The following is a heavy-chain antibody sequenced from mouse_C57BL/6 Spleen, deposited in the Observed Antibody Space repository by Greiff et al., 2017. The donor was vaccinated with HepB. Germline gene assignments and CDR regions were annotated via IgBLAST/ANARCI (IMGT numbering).Heavy chain of an antibody. CDR1: GFTFSDYG. CDR2: ISSGSSTI. CDR3: ARWDYEDWYFDV. J-gene: IGHJ1*03. V-gene: IGHV5-17*01. Sequence: EVKLVDSGGGLVKPGGSLKLSCAASGFTFSDYGMHWVRQAPEKGLEWVAYISSGSSTIYYADTVKGRFTISRDNAKNTLFLQMTSLRSEDTAMYYCARWDYEDWYFDVWGTGTTVTVSS. D-gene: IGHD2-4*01.